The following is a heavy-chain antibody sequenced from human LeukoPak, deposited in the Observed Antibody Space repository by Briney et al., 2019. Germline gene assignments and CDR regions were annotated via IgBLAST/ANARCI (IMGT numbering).Heavy chain of an antibody. Sequence: SETLSLTCTVSGGSISSGGYYWSWIRQHPGKGLEWIGYIYYSGSTYYNPSLKSRVTISVDTSKNQFSLKLSSVTAADTAVYYCARVQTIRGAFDIWGQGTMVTVSS. D-gene: IGHD5-12*01. CDR2: IYYSGST. CDR1: GGSISSGGYY. J-gene: IGHJ3*02. V-gene: IGHV4-31*03. CDR3: ARVQTIRGAFDI.